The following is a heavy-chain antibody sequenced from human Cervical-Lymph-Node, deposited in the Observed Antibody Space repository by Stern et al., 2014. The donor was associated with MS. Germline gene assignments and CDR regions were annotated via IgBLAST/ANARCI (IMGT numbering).Heavy chain of an antibody. CDR2: IYHSGST. CDR3: ARCQSYVPGTYYFDY. CDR1: GGSISSSNW. Sequence: VQLVESGPGLVKPSGTLSLTCAVSGGSISSSNWWSWVRQPPGKGLAWIGEIYHSGSTNYNPSLKSRVTISVDKSKNQFSLKLSSVTAADTAVYYCARCQSYVPGTYYFDYWGQGTLVTVSS. J-gene: IGHJ4*02. V-gene: IGHV4-4*02. D-gene: IGHD3-10*01.